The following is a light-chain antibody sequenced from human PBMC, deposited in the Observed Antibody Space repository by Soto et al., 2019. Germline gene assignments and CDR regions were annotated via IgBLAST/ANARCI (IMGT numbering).Light chain of an antibody. CDR3: CSYAGARTYVL. CDR1: ASDVGSYNL. Sequence: QSALSQPASVSGSSGQSITISCTGSASDVGSYNLVSWYQQHPGKAPKLVIYEVTKRPSGISSRFSGSKSGITASLTISGLQAEDGGDYYCCSYAGARTYVLFGGGTKLTVL. J-gene: IGLJ3*02. CDR2: EVT. V-gene: IGLV2-23*02.